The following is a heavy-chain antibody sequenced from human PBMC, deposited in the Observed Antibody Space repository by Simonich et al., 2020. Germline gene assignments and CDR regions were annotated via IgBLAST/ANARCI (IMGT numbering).Heavy chain of an antibody. V-gene: IGHV1-2*06. CDR3: ARDVGNCSGGSCYWYFDL. CDR1: GYTFTGYY. D-gene: IGHD2-15*01. Sequence: QVQLVQSGAEVKKPGASVKVSCKASGYTFTGYYMHWVRQAPGQGLEWMGRIKPNSGSTNSVQKCQGRVTMTRDTSISSAYMELGSLSSGDTAVYYCARDVGNCSGGSCYWYFDLWGRGTLVTVSS. J-gene: IGHJ2*01. CDR2: IKPNSGST.